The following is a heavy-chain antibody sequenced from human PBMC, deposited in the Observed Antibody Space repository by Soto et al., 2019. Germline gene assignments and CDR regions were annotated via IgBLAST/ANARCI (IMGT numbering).Heavy chain of an antibody. Sequence: EVQVLESGGGSVQPGWSLRLSCAASGFTCSNFAMSWVRHAPGKWLEWVSEITGSTGTTYYADSVKGRFIISRDNSKNTVQRQMNSLRAEDTAVYYCAKDTSSSPYYMDVWGKGTTVTVSS. J-gene: IGHJ6*03. D-gene: IGHD2-2*01. CDR2: ITGSTGTT. V-gene: IGHV3-23*01. CDR3: AKDTSSSPYYMDV. CDR1: GFTCSNFA.